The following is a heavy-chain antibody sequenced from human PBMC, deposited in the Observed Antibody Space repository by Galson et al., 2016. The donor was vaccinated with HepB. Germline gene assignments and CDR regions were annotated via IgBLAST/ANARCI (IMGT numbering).Heavy chain of an antibody. V-gene: IGHV3-23*01. Sequence: SLRLSCAASGFTFDSHAMSWVRQAPGKGLEWVSSISGSGSSTYYADSVKGRFTISRDNAKNSLYLQVNSLRAEDTAVYYCARLEAIQPWLQPYYYYGMDVWGQGTTVTVSS. D-gene: IGHD5-18*01. J-gene: IGHJ6*02. CDR3: ARLEAIQPWLQPYYYYGMDV. CDR1: GFTFDSHA. CDR2: ISGSGSST.